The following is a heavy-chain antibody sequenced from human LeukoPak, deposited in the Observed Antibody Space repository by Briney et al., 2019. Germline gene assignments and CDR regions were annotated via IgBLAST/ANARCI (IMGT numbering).Heavy chain of an antibody. CDR3: ARVQGVMGAFDI. Sequence: PGGSLRLSCAASGFTFSSYAMHWARQAPGKGLEWVAVISYDGSNKYYADSVKGRFTISRDNSKNTLHLQMNSLRAEDTAVYYCARVQGVMGAFDIWGQGTMVTVSS. CDR1: GFTFSSYA. V-gene: IGHV3-30-3*01. CDR2: ISYDGSNK. J-gene: IGHJ3*02. D-gene: IGHD3-16*01.